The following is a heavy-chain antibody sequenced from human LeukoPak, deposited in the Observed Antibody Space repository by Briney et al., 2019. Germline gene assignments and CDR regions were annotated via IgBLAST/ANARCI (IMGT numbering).Heavy chain of an antibody. V-gene: IGHV3-21*01. CDR3: AKRSGYYGSGGDFFDY. CDR2: ITSSSSYI. Sequence: GGSLRLSCAGSGFSFSGYSMNWVRQAPGKGLEWVSTITSSSSYIYYSDSVKGRFTISRDNSKNTLYLQMNSLRAEDTAVYYCAKRSGYYGSGGDFFDYWGQGTLVTVSS. CDR1: GFSFSGYS. J-gene: IGHJ4*02. D-gene: IGHD3-10*01.